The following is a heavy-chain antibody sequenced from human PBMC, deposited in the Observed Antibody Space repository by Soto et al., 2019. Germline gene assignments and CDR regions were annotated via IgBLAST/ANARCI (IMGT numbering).Heavy chain of an antibody. Sequence: EVQLVESGGGLIQPGGSLRLSCAASGFNFIRKYMIWVRQAPGKGLEWVSILYSGGTTYYADSVKGRFTIARDTPENTLYLQMNSLRAEDTAVYYCARSLYDSGSFYFDFWGQGTLVTVSS. D-gene: IGHD3-10*01. J-gene: IGHJ4*02. CDR3: ARSLYDSGSFYFDF. CDR2: LYSGGTT. V-gene: IGHV3-53*01. CDR1: GFNFIRKY.